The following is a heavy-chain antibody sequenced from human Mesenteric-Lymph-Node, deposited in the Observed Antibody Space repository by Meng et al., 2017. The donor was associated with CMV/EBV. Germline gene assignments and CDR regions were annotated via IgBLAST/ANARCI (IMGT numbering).Heavy chain of an antibody. Sequence: SETLSLTCTVSGYSISSGYYWGWIRQPPGKGLEWIGEINHSGSTNYNPSLKSRVTISVDTSKNQFSLKLSSVTAADTAVYYCARGGKWELLRRRPFDYWGQGTLVTVSS. V-gene: IGHV4-38-2*02. CDR2: INHSGST. CDR3: ARGGKWELLRRRPFDY. J-gene: IGHJ4*02. D-gene: IGHD1-26*01. CDR1: GYSISSGYY.